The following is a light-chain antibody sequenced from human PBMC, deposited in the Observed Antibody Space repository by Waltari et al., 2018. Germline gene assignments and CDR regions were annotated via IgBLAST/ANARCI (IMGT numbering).Light chain of an antibody. V-gene: IGKV1-5*03. CDR3: LQYKTYPLS. CDR1: QSKMEW. J-gene: IGKJ1*01. Sequence: DIQMTQSPSTLSASVGDRVNITSRASQSKMEWMGWYQEKQGKAPKILISRSSNLVAGLSSRFSCTESGTEFTLTISSLQPDDFVSYYCLQYKTYPLSFGQGTKVEIK. CDR2: RSS.